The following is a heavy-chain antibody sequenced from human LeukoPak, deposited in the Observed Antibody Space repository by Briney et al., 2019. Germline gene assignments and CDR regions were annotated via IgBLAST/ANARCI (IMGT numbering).Heavy chain of an antibody. CDR1: GFTFSSSS. V-gene: IGHV3-21*01. CDR2: VSSGSTYI. CDR3: ARDGRSSSWYGDYYFDY. Sequence: PGGSLRLSCAVSGFTFSSSSMSWVRQAPGKGLEWASSVSSGSTYIYYADSMKGRFTISRDNAKNSLYLQMDSLRAGDTAVYYCARDGRSSSWYGDYYFDYWGQGTLVTVSS. D-gene: IGHD6-13*01. J-gene: IGHJ4*02.